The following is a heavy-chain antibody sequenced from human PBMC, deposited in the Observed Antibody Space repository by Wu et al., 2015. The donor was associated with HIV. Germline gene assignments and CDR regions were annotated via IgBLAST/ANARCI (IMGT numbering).Heavy chain of an antibody. J-gene: IGHJ2*01. CDR1: GYTFTSYY. D-gene: IGHD6-19*01. V-gene: IGHV1-46*01. Sequence: QVQLVQSGAEVKKPGASVKVSCKASGYTFTSYYMHWVRQAPGQGLEWMGIINPSGGSTSYAQKFQGRVTMTRDTSTSTVYMELSSLRSEDTAVYYCARDQLAVAQGYFDLVGPWPPWSLSPQ. CDR3: ARDQLAVAQGYFDL. CDR2: INPSGGST.